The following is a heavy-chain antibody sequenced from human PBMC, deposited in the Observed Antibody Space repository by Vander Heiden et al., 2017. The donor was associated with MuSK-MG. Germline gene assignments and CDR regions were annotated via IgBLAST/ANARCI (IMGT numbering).Heavy chain of an antibody. Sequence: QVQLVQSGSELRKPGASVKVSCKTSGYTLTGYGLNWVRQAPGQGLEWMGWISTNTGNPSYAQGFTGRFVFTLDTSVSTAYLQISSLKADDTAVYFCVTESVAGRGFDMWGQGTLGTVSS. CDR3: VTESVAGRGFDM. CDR2: ISTNTGNP. CDR1: GYTLTGYG. V-gene: IGHV7-4-1*02. D-gene: IGHD6-19*01. J-gene: IGHJ3*02.